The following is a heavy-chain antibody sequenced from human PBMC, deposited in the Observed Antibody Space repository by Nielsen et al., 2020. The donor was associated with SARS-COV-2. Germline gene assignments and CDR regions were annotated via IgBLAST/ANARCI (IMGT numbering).Heavy chain of an antibody. D-gene: IGHD2-2*01. CDR3: ARSRGCSATSCFFDY. Sequence: ASVKVSCKASGYTFTAYAIHWVRQDPGQRLEWMGWINSDSGNTKYSQKFRGRVTITRDTSASTAYMELSGLSSEDTAVYYCARSRGCSATSCFFDYWAREPWSPSPQ. V-gene: IGHV1-3*04. J-gene: IGHJ4*02. CDR1: GYTFTAYA. CDR2: INSDSGNT.